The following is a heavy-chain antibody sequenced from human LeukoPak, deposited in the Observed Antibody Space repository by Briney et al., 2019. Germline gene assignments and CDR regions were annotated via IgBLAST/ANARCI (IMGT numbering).Heavy chain of an antibody. D-gene: IGHD3-10*01. CDR1: GGTFSGYA. J-gene: IGHJ3*02. CDR2: IIPIFGTA. V-gene: IGHV1-69*13. Sequence: ASVKVSCKASGGTFSGYAISWVRQAPGQGLEWMGGIIPIFGTANYAQKFQGRVTITADESTSTAYMELSSLRSEDTAVYYCATEGNDAFDIWGQGTIVTVSS. CDR3: ATEGNDAFDI.